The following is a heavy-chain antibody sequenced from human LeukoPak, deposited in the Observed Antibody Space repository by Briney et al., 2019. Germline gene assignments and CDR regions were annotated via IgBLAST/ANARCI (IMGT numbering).Heavy chain of an antibody. V-gene: IGHV1-2*02. D-gene: IGHD3-3*01. CDR2: INPNSGGT. CDR3: ARGNYDFWSGYPWDY. J-gene: IGHJ4*02. Sequence: ASVKVSCEASGYTFTGYYMHWVRQAPGQGLEWMGWINPNSGGTNYAQKFQGRVTMTRDTSISTAYMELSRLRSDDTAVYYCARGNYDFWSGYPWDYWGQGTLVTVSS. CDR1: GYTFTGYY.